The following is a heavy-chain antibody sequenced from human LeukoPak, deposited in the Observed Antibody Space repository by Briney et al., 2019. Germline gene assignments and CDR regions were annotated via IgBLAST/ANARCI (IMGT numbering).Heavy chain of an antibody. J-gene: IGHJ4*02. Sequence: GGSLRLSCAVSGFTFSSYWMTWVRQVPGKWLQWVANINQDGREKYYMDSMKGRLNISRDNTENSVFLQLTSLRPEDTGIYFCAKGRDYGDYWGQGTLVAVSS. CDR2: INQDGREK. V-gene: IGHV3-7*01. CDR1: GFTFSSYW. CDR3: AKGRDYGDY.